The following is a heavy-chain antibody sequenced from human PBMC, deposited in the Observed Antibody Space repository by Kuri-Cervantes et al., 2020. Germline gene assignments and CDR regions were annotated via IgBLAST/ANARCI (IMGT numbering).Heavy chain of an antibody. CDR1: GFTFSSYW. Sequence: LSLTCAASGFTFSSYWMSWVRQAPGKGLEWVANIKQDGSEKYYVDSVKGRFTISRDNAKNSLYLQMNSLRAEDTALYYCAKGLFGSGRGAFDIWGQGKMVTVSS. V-gene: IGHV3-7*03. D-gene: IGHD3-10*01. CDR2: IKQDGSEK. J-gene: IGHJ3*02. CDR3: AKGLFGSGRGAFDI.